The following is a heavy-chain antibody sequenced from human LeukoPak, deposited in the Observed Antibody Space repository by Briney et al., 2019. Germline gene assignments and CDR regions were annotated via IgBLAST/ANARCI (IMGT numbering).Heavy chain of an antibody. CDR1: GFTFSSYG. D-gene: IGHD3-9*01. CDR2: ISYDGSNK. Sequence: GRSLRLSCAASGFTFSSYGMHWVRQAPGKGLEWGAVISYDGSNKYYADSVKGRFTISRDNSKNTLYLQMNSLRAEDTAVYYCAKDRGRYYDIPTYAFDIWGQGTMVTVSS. CDR3: AKDRGRYYDIPTYAFDI. V-gene: IGHV3-30*18. J-gene: IGHJ3*02.